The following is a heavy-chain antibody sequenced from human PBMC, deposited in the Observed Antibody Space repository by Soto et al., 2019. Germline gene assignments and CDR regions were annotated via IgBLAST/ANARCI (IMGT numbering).Heavy chain of an antibody. CDR3: AKDLIGWRYFDY. J-gene: IGHJ4*02. CDR2: ISYDGSNK. D-gene: IGHD6-19*01. Sequence: QVQLVESGGGVVQPGRSLRLSCAASGFSFRSYGMHWVRQAPGKGLEWVAGISYDGSNKYYADSVKGLFTISRDNSKNTLYLQMNSLRAEDTAVYYCAKDLIGWRYFDYWGQGTLVTVSS. V-gene: IGHV3-30*18. CDR1: GFSFRSYG.